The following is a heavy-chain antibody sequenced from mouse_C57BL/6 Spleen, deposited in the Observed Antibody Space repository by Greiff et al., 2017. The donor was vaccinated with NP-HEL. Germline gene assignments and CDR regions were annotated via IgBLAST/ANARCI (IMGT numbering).Heavy chain of an antibody. V-gene: IGHV5-4*01. CDR3: AREDYGYYFDY. CDR1: GFTFSSYA. D-gene: IGHD1-1*01. CDR2: ISDGGSYT. J-gene: IGHJ2*01. Sequence: DVKLVESGGGLVKPGGSLKLSCAASGFTFSSYAMSWVRQTPEKRLEWVATISDGGSYTYYPDNVKGRFTISRDNAKNNLYLQMSHLKSEDTAMYYCAREDYGYYFDYWGQGTTLTVSS.